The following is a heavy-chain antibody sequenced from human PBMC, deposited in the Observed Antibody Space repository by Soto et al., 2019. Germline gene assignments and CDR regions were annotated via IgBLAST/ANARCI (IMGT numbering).Heavy chain of an antibody. CDR1: GYTFTSYD. CDR2: MNPNSGNT. V-gene: IGHV1-8*01. CDR3: ATGADHCSGGSCYFSCGAPYYYYGMDV. J-gene: IGHJ6*02. D-gene: IGHD2-15*01. Sequence: ASVKVSCKASGYTFTSYDINWVRQATGQGLEWMGWMNPNSGNTGYAQKFQGRVTMTRNTSISTAYMELSSLRSEDTAVYYCATGADHCSGGSCYFSCGAPYYYYGMDVWGQGTTVTVSS.